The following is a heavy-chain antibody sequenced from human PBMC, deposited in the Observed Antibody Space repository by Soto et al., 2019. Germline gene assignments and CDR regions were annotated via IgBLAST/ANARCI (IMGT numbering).Heavy chain of an antibody. V-gene: IGHV4-34*01. Sequence: SETLSLTCAVYGGSFSGYYWSWIRQPPGKGLEWIGKIDHIGSTNYNPSLKSRVTISVDTSKNQFSLKLSSVTAADTAVYYCARYYGGTVHDFWGQGTLVTVSS. J-gene: IGHJ4*02. CDR1: GGSFSGYY. CDR2: IDHIGST. CDR3: ARYYGGTVHDF. D-gene: IGHD4-17*01.